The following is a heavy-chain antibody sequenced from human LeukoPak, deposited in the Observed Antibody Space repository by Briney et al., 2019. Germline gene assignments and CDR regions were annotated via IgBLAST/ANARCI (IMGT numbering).Heavy chain of an antibody. CDR3: AKSIRFCSSSACFAGYYNYGLHV. V-gene: IGHV3-30*18. CDR2: MSHDGNSQ. J-gene: IGHJ6*02. D-gene: IGHD2-2*01. Sequence: GGSLRLSCAASGFTFSSYGMHWVRQAPGKGLEWVAVMSHDGNSQYYADSVKGRFTISRDNSKNTLDLQMHRLRPEDTAVYYCAKSIRFCSSSACFAGYYNYGLHVWGQGTTVIVS. CDR1: GFTFSSYG.